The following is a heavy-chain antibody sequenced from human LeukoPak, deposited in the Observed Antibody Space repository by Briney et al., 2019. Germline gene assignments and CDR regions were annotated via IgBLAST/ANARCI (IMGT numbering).Heavy chain of an antibody. CDR3: ACLGIAVADDAFDI. Sequence: GGSLRLSCAGSRFTFSNYWMSWVRQAPGKGLEWVANIKQDGNEKYYADSVKGRFTISRDNSKNTLYLQMNSLRAEDTAVYYCACLGIAVADDAFDIWGQGTMVTVSS. CDR1: RFTFSNYW. J-gene: IGHJ3*02. CDR2: IKQDGNEK. D-gene: IGHD6-19*01. V-gene: IGHV3-7*01.